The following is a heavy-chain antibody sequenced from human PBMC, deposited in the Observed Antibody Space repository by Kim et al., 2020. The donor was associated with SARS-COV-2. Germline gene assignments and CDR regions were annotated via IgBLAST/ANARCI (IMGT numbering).Heavy chain of an antibody. J-gene: IGHJ6*03. V-gene: IGHV1-18*01. Sequence: ASVKVSCKASGYTFTSYGISWVRQAPGQGLEWMGWISAYNGNTNYAQKLQGRVTMTTDTSTSTAYMELRSLRSDDTAVYYCAREVYCGGDCYSFYYYYYMDVWGKGTTVTVSS. CDR3: AREVYCGGDCYSFYYYYYMDV. CDR2: ISAYNGNT. CDR1: GYTFTSYG. D-gene: IGHD2-21*01.